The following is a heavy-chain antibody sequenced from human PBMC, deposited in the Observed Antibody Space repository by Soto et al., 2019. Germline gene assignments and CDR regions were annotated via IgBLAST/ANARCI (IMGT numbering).Heavy chain of an antibody. Sequence: SETLSLTCAVSGYSISGGYYWDWIRQPPGKGLEWIGSIYHSGSTYYNPSLKSRVTISVDTSKNQFSLKLSSVTAADTAVYYCARDCPLGSGSYSTNWFDPWGQGTLGTVS. CDR1: GYSISGGYY. J-gene: IGHJ5*02. CDR3: ARDCPLGSGSYSTNWFDP. V-gene: IGHV4-38-2*02. D-gene: IGHD3-10*01. CDR2: IYHSGST.